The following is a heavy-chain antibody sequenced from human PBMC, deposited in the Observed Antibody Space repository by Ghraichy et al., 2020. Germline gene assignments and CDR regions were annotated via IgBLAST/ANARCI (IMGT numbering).Heavy chain of an antibody. J-gene: IGHJ4*02. CDR2: ISGSGGST. D-gene: IGHD2-21*01. V-gene: IGHV3-23*01. Sequence: GESLNISCAASGFTFSSYAMSWVRQAPGKGLEWVSAISGSGGSTYYADSVKGRFTISRDNSKNTLYLQMNSLRAEDTAVYYCAKLSGPTIVVGPRGPFDYWGQGTLVTVSS. CDR3: AKLSGPTIVVGPRGPFDY. CDR1: GFTFSSYA.